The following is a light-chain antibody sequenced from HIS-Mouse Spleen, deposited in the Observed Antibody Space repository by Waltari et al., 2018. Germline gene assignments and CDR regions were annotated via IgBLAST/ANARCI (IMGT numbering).Light chain of an antibody. CDR3: SSYAGSNNFGV. V-gene: IGLV2-8*01. CDR1: SSDVGGANY. CDR2: EVS. Sequence: QSALTQPPSASGSPGQPVTIPCPGTSSDVGGANYVSWYQQHPGKAPKLMIYEVSKRPSGVPDRFSGSKSGNTASLTVSGLQAEDEADYYCSSYAGSNNFGVFGGGTKLTVL. J-gene: IGLJ3*02.